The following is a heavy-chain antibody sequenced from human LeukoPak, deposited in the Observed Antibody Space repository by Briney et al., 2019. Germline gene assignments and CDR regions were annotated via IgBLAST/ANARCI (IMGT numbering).Heavy chain of an antibody. D-gene: IGHD4-11*01. CDR2: IYYSGST. CDR3: ARRGTVTTERFDY. CDR1: GGSISSSSYY. V-gene: IGHV4-39*01. Sequence: SETLSLTCTVSGGSISSSSYYWGWIRQPPGKGLEWIGSIYYSGSTYYNPSLKSRVTISVDTSKNQFSLKLSSVTAADTAVYYCARRGTVTTERFDYWGQGTLSPSPQ. J-gene: IGHJ4*02.